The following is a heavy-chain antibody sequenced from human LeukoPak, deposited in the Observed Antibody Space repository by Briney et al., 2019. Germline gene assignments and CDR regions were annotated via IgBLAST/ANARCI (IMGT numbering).Heavy chain of an antibody. J-gene: IGHJ4*02. CDR1: GFTFSNYA. Sequence: GGSLRLSRAASGFTFSNYAMSCVRQAPGKGLEWVSAISGSGGSTYYADSVKGRFTISRDNSKNTLYLQMNSLRAEDTAVYYCAKAPYFDAGTVNFDYWGQGTLVTVSS. V-gene: IGHV3-23*01. D-gene: IGHD4-11*01. CDR2: ISGSGGST. CDR3: AKAPYFDAGTVNFDY.